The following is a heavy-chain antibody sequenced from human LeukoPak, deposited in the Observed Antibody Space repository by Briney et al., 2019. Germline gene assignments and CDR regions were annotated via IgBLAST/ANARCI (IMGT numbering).Heavy chain of an antibody. CDR3: AKGRGTTVTSAANY. Sequence: GGSLRLSCAASGFTFSSYAMSWVRQAPGKGLEWVSSISGSNDNTYYADSVKDRFTISRDNSKSTLSLQMNSLRAEDTAVYYCAKGRGTTVTSAANYWGQGTLVTVSS. J-gene: IGHJ4*02. CDR2: ISGSNDNT. D-gene: IGHD4-17*01. V-gene: IGHV3-23*01. CDR1: GFTFSSYA.